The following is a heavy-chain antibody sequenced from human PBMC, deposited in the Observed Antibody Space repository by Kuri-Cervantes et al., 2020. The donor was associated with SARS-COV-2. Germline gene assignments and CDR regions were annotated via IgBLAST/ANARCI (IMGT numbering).Heavy chain of an antibody. J-gene: IGHJ6*02. Sequence: SETLSLTCTVSGGSISSGSYYWSWIRQPAGKGLEWIGRIYTSGSTTYNPSLKSRVTISVDTSKNQFSLKLSSVTAADTAVYYCARGDIVVVPAATYYYFYPMDVWGQGTTVTVSS. CDR1: GGSISSGSYY. CDR2: IYTSGST. V-gene: IGHV4-61*02. CDR3: ARGDIVVVPAATYYYFYPMDV. D-gene: IGHD2-2*01.